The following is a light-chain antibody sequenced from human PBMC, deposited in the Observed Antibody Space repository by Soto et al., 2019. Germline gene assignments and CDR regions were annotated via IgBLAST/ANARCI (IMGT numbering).Light chain of an antibody. V-gene: IGLV2-14*01. CDR2: AVN. CDR1: RSDIGAYHY. J-gene: IGLJ2*01. Sequence: QSALTQAAFVSGSRGQSITISCTGTRSDIGAYHYVSWYQQRPGKAPKVLIYAVNNRPSGISDRFSGSKSGNTASLTISGLQAEDEAVYYCNSYTNSDTVIFGGGTKVTDL. CDR3: NSYTNSDTVI.